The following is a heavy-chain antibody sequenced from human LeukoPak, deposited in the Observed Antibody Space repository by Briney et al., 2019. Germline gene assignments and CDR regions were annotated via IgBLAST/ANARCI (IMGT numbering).Heavy chain of an antibody. CDR3: ARYGLGDTFDV. V-gene: IGHV3-7*01. J-gene: IGHJ3*01. CDR2: IKQDGSET. Sequence: GGSLRLSCAASGFTFGSYWMSWARQAPGKGLEWVASIKQDGSETRYVDSLKGRFTIFRDNTKTSLYLHMNTLRAEDTAVYYCARYGLGDTFDVWGHGTMVTVSS. D-gene: IGHD4-17*01. CDR1: GFTFGSYW.